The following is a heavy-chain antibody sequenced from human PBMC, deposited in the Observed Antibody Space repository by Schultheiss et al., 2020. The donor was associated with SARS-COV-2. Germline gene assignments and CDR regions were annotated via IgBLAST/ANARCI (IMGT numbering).Heavy chain of an antibody. D-gene: IGHD6-13*01. Sequence: GGSLRLSCAASGLTFSGSAMHWVRQAPGKGLEWVGHIRSKTYSYATEYAASVKGRFTISRDDSKNTAQLQMNSLKTEDTAVYYCVAAAVGTDMGYWGQGTLVTVSS. J-gene: IGHJ4*02. CDR1: GLTFSGSA. V-gene: IGHV3-73*01. CDR3: VAAAVGTDMGY. CDR2: IRSKTYSYAT.